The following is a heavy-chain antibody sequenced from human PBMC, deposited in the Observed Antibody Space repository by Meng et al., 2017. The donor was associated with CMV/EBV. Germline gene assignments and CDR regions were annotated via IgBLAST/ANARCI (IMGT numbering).Heavy chain of an antibody. CDR1: GGTFSSYA. CDR2: IIPIFGTA. CDR3: AGDVLGYCSGGSCYGLDY. D-gene: IGHD2-15*01. V-gene: IGHV1-69*05. J-gene: IGHJ4*02. Sequence: SVKVSCKASGGTFSSYAISWVRQAPGQGLDWMGGIIPIFGTANYAQKFQGRVTITTDESTSTAYMELSSLRSEDTAVYYCAGDVLGYCSGGSCYGLDYWGQGTLVTVSS.